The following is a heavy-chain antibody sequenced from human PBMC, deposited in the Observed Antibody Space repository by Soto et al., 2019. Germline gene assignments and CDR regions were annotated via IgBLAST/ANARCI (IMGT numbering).Heavy chain of an antibody. J-gene: IGHJ6*03. CDR2: INPNGGAT. D-gene: IGHD5-12*01. CDR1: GDSFNDYY. Sequence: VASVKVSCKTSGDSFNDYYIHWVRQAPGQGLEWMGWINPNGGATKYAQKFQGRVTVTRDTSIRTVYMELSSLRSDDTAVYYCARESGGATATLDYYYFYMDVWGKGTTVT. CDR3: ARESGGATATLDYYYFYMDV. V-gene: IGHV1-2*02.